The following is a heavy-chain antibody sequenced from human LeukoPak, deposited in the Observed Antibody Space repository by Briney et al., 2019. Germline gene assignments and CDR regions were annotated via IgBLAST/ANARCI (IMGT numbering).Heavy chain of an antibody. CDR3: ARHVVTADPYFFDY. J-gene: IGHJ4*02. CDR1: GGSLSSSHYY. D-gene: IGHD2-21*02. CDR2: IYYSGST. V-gene: IGHV4-39*01. Sequence: PSETLSLTCTVSGGSLSSSHYYWGWIREPPGKGLEWIGTIYYSGSTYYTPSLKSRVTISVDTSKNHFSLKVNSVTAADTAVYYCARHVVTADPYFFDYWGQGTLVTVSS.